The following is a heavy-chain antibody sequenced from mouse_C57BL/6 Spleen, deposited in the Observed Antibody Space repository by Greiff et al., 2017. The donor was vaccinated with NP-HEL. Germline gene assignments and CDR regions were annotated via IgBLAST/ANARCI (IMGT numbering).Heavy chain of an antibody. Sequence: EVKLVESGGGLVKPGGSLKLSCAAPGFTFSDYGMHWVRQAPEKGLEWVAYISSGSSTIYYADTVKGRFTISRDNAKNTLFLQMTSLRSEDTAMYYCASDYYGSSFGFDYWGQGTTLTVSS. CDR1: GFTFSDYG. CDR2: ISSGSSTI. CDR3: ASDYYGSSFGFDY. D-gene: IGHD1-1*01. V-gene: IGHV5-17*01. J-gene: IGHJ2*01.